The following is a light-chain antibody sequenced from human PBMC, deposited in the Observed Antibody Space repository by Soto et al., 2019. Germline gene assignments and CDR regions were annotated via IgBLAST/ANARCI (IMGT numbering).Light chain of an antibody. CDR3: SSFTGFSTV. J-gene: IGLJ1*01. Sequence: QSVLAQPASVSGSPGQSVTISCTGTSSDIGASNFVSWYQQHPGKAPKLVIYEVTKRPSGVPDRFSGSKFGNTASLTVSGLQTEDEADYYCSSFTGFSTVFGSGTKLTVL. CDR2: EVT. V-gene: IGLV2-8*01. CDR1: SSDIGASNF.